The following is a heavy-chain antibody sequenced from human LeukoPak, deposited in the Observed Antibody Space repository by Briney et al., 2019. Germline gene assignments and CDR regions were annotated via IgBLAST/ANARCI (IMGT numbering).Heavy chain of an antibody. CDR2: INSVGSNT. CDR3: AREDHYYDFWSGYFPVFDY. J-gene: IGHJ4*02. D-gene: IGHD3-3*01. CDR1: GFTFSSYW. V-gene: IGHV3-74*01. Sequence: GGSLRLSCAASGFTFSSYWMHWVRQAPGKGLVWVSRINSVGSNTTYADSVKGRFTISRDNAKNTLYLQMNSLRAEDTAVYYCAREDHYYDFWSGYFPVFDYWGQGTLVTVSS.